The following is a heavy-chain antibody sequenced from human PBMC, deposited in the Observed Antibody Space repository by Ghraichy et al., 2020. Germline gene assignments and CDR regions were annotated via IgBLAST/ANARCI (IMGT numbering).Heavy chain of an antibody. CDR1: GGSISTYY. J-gene: IGHJ4*02. Sequence: SETLSLTCSVSGGSISTYYWSWIRQPPGKGLEWIGYVYYSGSPESSPSLESRVAMSVDTSKNQFSLRLSSVTAADTAVYYCARGVDFWNGYSFDCWGQGTLVTVSS. V-gene: IGHV4-59*01. CDR3: ARGVDFWNGYSFDC. D-gene: IGHD3-3*01. CDR2: VYYSGSP.